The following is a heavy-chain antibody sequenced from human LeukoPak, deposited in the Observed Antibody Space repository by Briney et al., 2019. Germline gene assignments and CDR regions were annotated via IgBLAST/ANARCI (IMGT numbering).Heavy chain of an antibody. CDR1: GFTFSNYG. Sequence: TGGSLRLSCAASGFTFSNYGVHWVRQAPGKGLEWVAFISYDGSTKYNVDSVKGRFSISRDNSKNTLHLQMNNLRAEDTALYYCARAPRELFDYWGQGTLVTVSS. J-gene: IGHJ4*02. CDR2: ISYDGSTK. CDR3: ARAPRELFDY. V-gene: IGHV3-30*04. D-gene: IGHD3-10*01.